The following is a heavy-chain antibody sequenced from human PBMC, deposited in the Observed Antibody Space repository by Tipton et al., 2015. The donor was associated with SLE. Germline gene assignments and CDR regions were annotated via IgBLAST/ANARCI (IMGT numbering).Heavy chain of an antibody. CDR1: GGSISSHY. Sequence: TLSLTCTVSGGSISSHYWSWIRQPPGKGLEWIGYIYYSGSTNYNPSLKSRVTISVDTSKNQFSLKLSSVTAADTAVYYCARQGALEWELLGAFDIWGQGTMVTVSS. CDR3: ARQGALEWELLGAFDI. V-gene: IGHV4-59*08. CDR2: IYYSGST. D-gene: IGHD1-26*01. J-gene: IGHJ3*02.